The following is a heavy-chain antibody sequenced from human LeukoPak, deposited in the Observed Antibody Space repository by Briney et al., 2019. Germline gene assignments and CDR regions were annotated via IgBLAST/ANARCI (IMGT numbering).Heavy chain of an antibody. CDR2: ISSNGGST. CDR1: GFTFSSYA. CDR3: VKGSGGTFDY. Sequence: PGGSLRLSCSASGFTFSSYAMHWVRQAPGKGLECVSAISSNGGSTYYADSVKDRFTISRDNSKNTLYLQMSSLRAEDTAVYYCVKGSGGTFDYWGQGTLVTVPS. J-gene: IGHJ4*02. D-gene: IGHD1-26*01. V-gene: IGHV3-64D*06.